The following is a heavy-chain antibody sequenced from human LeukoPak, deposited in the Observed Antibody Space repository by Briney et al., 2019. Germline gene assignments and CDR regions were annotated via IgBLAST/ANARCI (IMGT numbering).Heavy chain of an antibody. V-gene: IGHV3-15*01. CDR3: TTDASPYCSNGKCYSGSNYDY. Sequence: GGSLRLSCAASGFTFSDAWMSWVRQAPGKGLEWVGRIKSQTAGGTTDYAAPVKGRFTISRDDSQNTLYLQMNSLQTEDTAVYYCTTDASPYCSNGKCYSGSNYDYWGQGTLVTVSS. J-gene: IGHJ4*02. CDR1: GFTFSDAW. D-gene: IGHD2-8*01. CDR2: IKSQTAGGTT.